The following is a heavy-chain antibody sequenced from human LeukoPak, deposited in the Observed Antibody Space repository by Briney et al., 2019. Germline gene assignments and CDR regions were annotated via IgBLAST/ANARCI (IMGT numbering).Heavy chain of an antibody. D-gene: IGHD6-19*01. CDR1: GDSISSSNYY. CDR3: ARVARLVAVAGIGWEFDY. V-gene: IGHV4-39*07. Sequence: PSETLSLTCTVSGDSISSSNYYWGWIRQPPGKGLEWIGSIYYSGSTYYNPSLKSRVTISVDTSKNQFSLKLSSVTAADTAVYYCARVARLVAVAGIGWEFDYWGQGTLVTVSS. J-gene: IGHJ4*02. CDR2: IYYSGST.